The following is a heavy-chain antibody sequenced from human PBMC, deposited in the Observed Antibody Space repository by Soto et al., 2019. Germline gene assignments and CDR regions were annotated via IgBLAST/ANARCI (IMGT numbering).Heavy chain of an antibody. J-gene: IGHJ6*02. CDR3: ARGNDFWSGDPLYYYYGMDV. Sequence: ASVKVSCKASGYTFTGYYMHWVRQAPGQGLEWMGWINPNSGGTNYAQKFQGWVTVTRDTSISTAYMELSRLRSDDTAVYYCARGNDFWSGDPLYYYYGMDVWGQGTTVTVSS. CDR2: INPNSGGT. CDR1: GYTFTGYY. V-gene: IGHV1-2*04. D-gene: IGHD3-3*01.